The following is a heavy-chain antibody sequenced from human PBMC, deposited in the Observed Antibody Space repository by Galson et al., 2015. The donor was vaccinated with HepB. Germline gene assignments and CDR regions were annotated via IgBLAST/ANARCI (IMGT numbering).Heavy chain of an antibody. D-gene: IGHD2-21*02. V-gene: IGHV3-30-3*01. Sequence: SLRLSCAASGFTFSSYAMHWVRQAPGKGLEWVAVISYDGSNKYYADSVKGRFTISRDNSKNTLYLQMNSLRAEDTAVYYCARDLVTAIRVNAFDIWGQGTMVTVSS. J-gene: IGHJ3*02. CDR2: ISYDGSNK. CDR1: GFTFSSYA. CDR3: ARDLVTAIRVNAFDI.